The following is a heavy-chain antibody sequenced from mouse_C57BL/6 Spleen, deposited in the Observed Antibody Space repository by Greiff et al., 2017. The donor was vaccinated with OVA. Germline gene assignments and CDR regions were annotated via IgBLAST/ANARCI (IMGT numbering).Heavy chain of an antibody. Sequence: EVQRVESGGGLVQPGGSLKLSCAASGFTFSDYGMAWVRQAPRKGPEWLAFISNLAYSIYYADTVTGRFTISRENAKNTLYLEMSSLRSEDTAMYYCARKTGYWYFDGWGTGTTVTVSS. D-gene: IGHD4-1*01. CDR1: GFTFSDYG. CDR2: ISNLAYSI. V-gene: IGHV5-15*01. CDR3: ARKTGYWYFDG. J-gene: IGHJ1*03.